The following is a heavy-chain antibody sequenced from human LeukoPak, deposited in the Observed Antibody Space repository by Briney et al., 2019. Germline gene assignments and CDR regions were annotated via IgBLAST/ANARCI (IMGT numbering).Heavy chain of an antibody. J-gene: IGHJ5*02. CDR1: GYSISSGYY. V-gene: IGHV4-38-2*01. CDR2: IYHSGST. Sequence: SETLSLTCAVSGYSISSGYYWGWIRQPPGKGLEWIGSIYHSGSTYYNPSLKSRVTISVDTSKNQFSLKLSSVTAADTAVYYCARHEGLGYCSSTSCYTEYNWFDPWGQGTLLTVSS. D-gene: IGHD2-2*02. CDR3: ARHEGLGYCSSTSCYTEYNWFDP.